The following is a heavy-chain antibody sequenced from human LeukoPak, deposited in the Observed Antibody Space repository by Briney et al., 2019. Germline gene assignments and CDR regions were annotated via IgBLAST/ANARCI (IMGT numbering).Heavy chain of an antibody. J-gene: IGHJ4*02. D-gene: IGHD6-19*01. V-gene: IGHV3-9*01. CDR2: ISWNSGSI. Sequence: ALRFPCSAPGFDFSYFTMPWVRQGPGKGLAWVSGISWNSGSIGYADSVKGRFTISRDNAKNSLYLQMNSLRAEDTALYYCAKDSEQWDYFDYWGQGTLVTVSS. CDR3: AKDSEQWDYFDY. CDR1: GFDFSYFT.